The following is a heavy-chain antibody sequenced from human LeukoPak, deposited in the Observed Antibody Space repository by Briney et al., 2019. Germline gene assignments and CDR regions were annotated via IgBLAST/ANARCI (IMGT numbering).Heavy chain of an antibody. Sequence: GASVKVSCKASGYTFTSYGISWVRQAPGQGLEWMGWISAYNGNTNYAQKLQGRVTMTTDTSTSRAYMELRSLRSDDTAVYYCAKRFGRYDSSGYYPLDYWGQGTLVTVSS. V-gene: IGHV1-18*01. CDR2: ISAYNGNT. D-gene: IGHD3-22*01. J-gene: IGHJ4*02. CDR3: AKRFGRYDSSGYYPLDY. CDR1: GYTFTSYG.